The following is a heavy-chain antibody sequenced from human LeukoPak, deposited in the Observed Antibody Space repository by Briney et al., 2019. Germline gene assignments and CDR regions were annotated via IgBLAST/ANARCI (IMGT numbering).Heavy chain of an antibody. J-gene: IGHJ4*02. CDR3: AKSQDDFWSGYPLFLDY. CDR1: GFTFSSYE. CDR2: ISSSGSTT. Sequence: GGSLRLSCAASGFTFSSYEMNWVRQAPGKGLEWVSYISSSGSTTYYADSVKGRFTISRDNSKNTLYLQMNSLRAEDTAVYYRAKSQDDFWSGYPLFLDYWGQGTLVTVSS. V-gene: IGHV3-48*03. D-gene: IGHD3-3*01.